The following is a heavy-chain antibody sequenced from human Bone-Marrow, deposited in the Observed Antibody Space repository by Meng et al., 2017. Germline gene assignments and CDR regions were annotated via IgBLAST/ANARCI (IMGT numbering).Heavy chain of an antibody. CDR1: GFTFSAYW. CDR2: IKQDGSEK. CDR3: ARGPHYYDSSGAIDY. D-gene: IGHD3-22*01. J-gene: IGHJ4*02. V-gene: IGHV3-7*01. Sequence: GESLKISCAASGFTFSAYWMNWVRQAPGKGLEWVANIKQDGSEKYYVDSVKGRFTISRDNSENTLYLQMNSLRAEDTAVYYCARGPHYYDSSGAIDYWGQGTLVTVSS.